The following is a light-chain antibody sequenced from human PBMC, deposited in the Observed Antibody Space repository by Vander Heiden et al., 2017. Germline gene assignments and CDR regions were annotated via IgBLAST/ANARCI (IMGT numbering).Light chain of an antibody. CDR1: QSVSSY. Sequence: EIVLTQSPATLSLSPGERATLSCRASQSVSSYLAWYQQKPGQAPRLLIYDASNRATGIPARFSGSGSGTDFTLTISSLEPKDVAVYYCQQRSNWPLLTFGGGTKVEIK. J-gene: IGKJ4*01. V-gene: IGKV3-11*01. CDR3: QQRSNWPLLT. CDR2: DAS.